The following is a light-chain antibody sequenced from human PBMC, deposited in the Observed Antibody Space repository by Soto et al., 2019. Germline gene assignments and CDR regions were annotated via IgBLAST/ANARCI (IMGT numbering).Light chain of an antibody. V-gene: IGKV3-20*01. J-gene: IGKJ1*01. CDR2: CAS. CDR1: HSIANS. CDR3: QLYGVSPWT. Sequence: EIVLTQCQGTMSLSPGERASTPCMASHSIANSLSWCQQKPGQPPRHLMFCASTRGACGLARLSGSGCGANVFLIIISLVPEDFAGDYCQLYGVSPWTFGQGTKVDIK.